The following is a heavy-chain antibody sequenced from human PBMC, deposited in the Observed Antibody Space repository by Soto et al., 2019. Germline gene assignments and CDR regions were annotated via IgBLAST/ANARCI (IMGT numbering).Heavy chain of an antibody. D-gene: IGHD5-12*01. V-gene: IGHV3-66*01. CDR2: IYSGGST. Sequence: VGSLRLSCAASGFTVSSNYMSWVRQAPGKGLEWVSVIYSGGSTYYADSVKGRFTISRDNSKNTLYLQMNSLRAEDTAVYYCARDPDRGGSDVAFDIWGQGTMVTVSS. CDR1: GFTVSSNY. CDR3: ARDPDRGGSDVAFDI. J-gene: IGHJ3*02.